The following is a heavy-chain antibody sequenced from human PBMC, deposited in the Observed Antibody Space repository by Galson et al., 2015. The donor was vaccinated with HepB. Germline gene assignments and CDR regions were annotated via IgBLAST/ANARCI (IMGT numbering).Heavy chain of an antibody. CDR2: ISYNGRYT. CDR3: ARARGQGAGDYENWYFGL. CDR1: GFTFNIYP. V-gene: IGHV3-30*04. Sequence: SLRLSCAGSGFTFNIYPMHWVRQPPGKGLEWVSVISYNGRYTNYADSGKGRFTIFRDNSKNTVYLQMNSLTPDDTAVYFCARARGQGAGDYENWYFGLWGRGTLVTVSS. J-gene: IGHJ2*01. D-gene: IGHD3-16*01.